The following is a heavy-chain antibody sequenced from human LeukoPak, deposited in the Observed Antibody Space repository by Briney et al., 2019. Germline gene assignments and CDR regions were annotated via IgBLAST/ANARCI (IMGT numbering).Heavy chain of an antibody. CDR3: ARHPRYCSSSSCYRGGDFDH. D-gene: IGHD2-2*01. CDR1: GGSISSSSYY. V-gene: IGHV4-39*01. Sequence: PSETLSLTCTVSGGSISSSSYYWGWIRQPPGKGLEWIGSIYYSGSTYYNPSLKSRVTISVDTSKNQFSLKLSSVTAADTAVYYCARHPRYCSSSSCYRGGDFDHWGQGTLVTVSS. CDR2: IYYSGST. J-gene: IGHJ4*02.